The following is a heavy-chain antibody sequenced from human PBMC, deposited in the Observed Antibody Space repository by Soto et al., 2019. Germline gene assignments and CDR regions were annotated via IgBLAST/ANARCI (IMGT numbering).Heavy chain of an antibody. CDR2: ISYDGSNK. J-gene: IGHJ5*02. Sequence: GGSLRLSCAASGFTFSSYAMHWVRQAPGKGLEWVAVISYDGSNKYYAGSVKGRFTISRDNSKNTLYLQMNSLRAEDTAVYYCARSWGVAGTAQNWFDPWGQGDLVTVSS. CDR1: GFTFSSYA. V-gene: IGHV3-30-3*01. CDR3: ARSWGVAGTAQNWFDP. D-gene: IGHD6-19*01.